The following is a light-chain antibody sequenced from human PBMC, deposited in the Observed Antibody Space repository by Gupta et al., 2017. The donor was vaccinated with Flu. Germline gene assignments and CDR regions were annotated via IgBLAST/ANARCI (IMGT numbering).Light chain of an antibody. V-gene: IGLV2-14*01. CDR3: SSYTSSSTPYV. CDR1: SRDVGGYNY. J-gene: IGLJ1*01. Sequence: QSALTKPAHVSGSPGQPITRLCPGTSRDVGGYNYVSWYTQHPGKAPKLMIYEVSNRPSGVSNRFSGSKSGNTASLTISGLQAEGEADYYCSSYTSSSTPYVFGTGTKVTVL. CDR2: EVS.